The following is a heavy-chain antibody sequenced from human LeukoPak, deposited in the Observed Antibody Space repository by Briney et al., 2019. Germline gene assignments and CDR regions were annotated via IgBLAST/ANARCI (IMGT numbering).Heavy chain of an antibody. CDR2: ISDSGSYI. Sequence: PGGSLRLSCAASGFTFSSYSMNWVRQAPGKGLEWVSSISDSGSYIYYADSVKGRFTISGDNAKNSLYLQMNSLRAEDTAVYYCARGGGRRYYYYGMDVWGQGTTVTVSS. V-gene: IGHV3-21*04. CDR3: ARGGGRRYYYYGMDV. J-gene: IGHJ6*02. CDR1: GFTFSSYS. D-gene: IGHD5-12*01.